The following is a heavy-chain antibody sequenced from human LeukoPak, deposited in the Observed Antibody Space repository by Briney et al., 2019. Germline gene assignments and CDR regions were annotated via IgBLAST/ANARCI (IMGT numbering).Heavy chain of an antibody. Sequence: GGSLRLSCEASGFTFSNHCIHWVRQAPGKGLEWVAFIRSDGTNKYYVDSVKGRFTISRDNSKNSLYLQMNTLSAEDTAIYYCVASGYLYWAQGPRVTVSS. CDR1: GFTFSNHC. CDR3: VASGYLY. CDR2: IRSDGTNK. D-gene: IGHD3-22*01. J-gene: IGHJ4*02. V-gene: IGHV3-30*02.